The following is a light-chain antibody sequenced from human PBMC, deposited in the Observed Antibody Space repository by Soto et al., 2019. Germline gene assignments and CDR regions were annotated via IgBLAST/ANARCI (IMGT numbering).Light chain of an antibody. CDR3: QQYGSSGT. J-gene: IGKJ1*01. CDR2: GAS. V-gene: IGKV3-20*01. CDR1: QSVSNNY. Sequence: EIVLTQSRGAVSLSPGERATLFCRASQSVSNNYLAWYQQKPGQAPRLLIYGASNRATGIPDRFSGSGSGTDFTLTISRLEPEDFAVYYCQQYGSSGTFGQGTKVDIK.